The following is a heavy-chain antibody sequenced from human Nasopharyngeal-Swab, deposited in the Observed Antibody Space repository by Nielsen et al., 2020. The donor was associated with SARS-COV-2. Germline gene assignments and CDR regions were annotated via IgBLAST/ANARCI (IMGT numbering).Heavy chain of an antibody. Sequence: GGSLRLSCAASGLTFSKACMNWVRQAPGRGLEWVGRIKSKTDGGTTDYAAPVKGRFTISRDDSKNTLYLQMNSLKTEDTAVYYCTTAQWLDRLFDYWGQGTLVTVSS. V-gene: IGHV3-15*01. J-gene: IGHJ4*02. D-gene: IGHD6-19*01. CDR2: IKSKTDGGTT. CDR1: GLTFSKAC. CDR3: TTAQWLDRLFDY.